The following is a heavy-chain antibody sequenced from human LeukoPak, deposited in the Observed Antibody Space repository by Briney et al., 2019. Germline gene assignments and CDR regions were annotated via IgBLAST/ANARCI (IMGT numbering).Heavy chain of an antibody. V-gene: IGHV3-30*01. CDR1: GFTFSSYA. CDR3: ARVPGTTVSNYYYYMDV. D-gene: IGHD1-1*01. CDR2: ISYDGSNK. J-gene: IGHJ6*03. Sequence: PGGSLRLSCAASGFTFSSYAMHWVCQAPGKGLEWVAVISYDGSNKYYADSVKGRFTISRDNSKNTLYLQMNSLRAEDTAVYYCARVPGTTVSNYYYYMDVWGKGTTVTVSS.